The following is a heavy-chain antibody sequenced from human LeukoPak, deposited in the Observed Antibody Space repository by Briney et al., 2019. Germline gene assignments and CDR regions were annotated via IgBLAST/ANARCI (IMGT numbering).Heavy chain of an antibody. Sequence: PGGSLRLSCAASGFSFNEYTMHWLRQAPGKGLEWVSLIGWDGDTTYYADSVKGRFTVSRDNTKNSLFLQMNSLRTEDTAFYYFVKDGHYCTATSCYGSWCYLWGQDNLVTVSS. D-gene: IGHD2-15*01. CDR1: GFSFNEYT. CDR2: IGWDGDTT. CDR3: VKDGHYCTATSCYGSWCYL. J-gene: IGHJ1*01. V-gene: IGHV3-43*01.